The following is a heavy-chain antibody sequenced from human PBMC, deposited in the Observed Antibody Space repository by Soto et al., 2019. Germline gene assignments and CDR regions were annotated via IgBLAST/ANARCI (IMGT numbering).Heavy chain of an antibody. CDR1: GGTFSSYA. J-gene: IGHJ6*02. D-gene: IGHD1-7*01. Sequence: QVQLVQSGAEVKKPGSSVKVSCKASGGTFSSYAISWVRQAPGQGLEWKGGIIPIFGTANYAQKFQGRVTITADESTSTAYMELSSLRSEDTAVYYCARGVLDWNYAPPNYGMDVWGQGTTVTVSS. CDR2: IIPIFGTA. CDR3: ARGVLDWNYAPPNYGMDV. V-gene: IGHV1-69*01.